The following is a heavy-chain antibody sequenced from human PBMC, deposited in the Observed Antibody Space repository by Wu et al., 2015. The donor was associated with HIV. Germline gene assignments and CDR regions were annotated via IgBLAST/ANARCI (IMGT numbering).Heavy chain of an antibody. Sequence: QVQLVQSGAEVKKPGSSVKVSCKASGGTFSSYAISWVRQAPGQGLEWMGGIIPIFGTANYAQKFQGRVTITADESTSTAYMELSSLRSEDTAVYYCAVGFLDPKGHFYYYYYMDVWGKGTTVTVSS. D-gene: IGHD3/OR15-3a*01. CDR3: AVGFLDPKGHFYYYYYMDV. CDR2: IIPIFGTA. J-gene: IGHJ6*03. CDR1: GGTFSSYA. V-gene: IGHV1-69*12.